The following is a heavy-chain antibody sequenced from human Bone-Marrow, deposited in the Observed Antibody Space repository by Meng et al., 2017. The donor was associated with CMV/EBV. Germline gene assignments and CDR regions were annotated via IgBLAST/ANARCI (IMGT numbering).Heavy chain of an antibody. V-gene: IGHV1-2*02. J-gene: IGHJ3*02. CDR1: GYTFTGYY. Sequence: ASVKVSCKASGYTFTGYYMPRVRQAPGQGLEWMGWINPNSGGTNYARKFQGRVTMTRDTSISTAYMELSRLSSDDTAVYYCARDLGYGSGGSCSGQDGFDIWGQGTMVTVSS. CDR2: INPNSGGT. CDR3: ARDLGYGSGGSCSGQDGFDI. D-gene: IGHD2-15*01.